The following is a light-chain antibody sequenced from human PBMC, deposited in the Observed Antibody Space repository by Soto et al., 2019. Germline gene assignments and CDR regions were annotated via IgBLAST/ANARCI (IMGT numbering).Light chain of an antibody. Sequence: QSVLTQPPSASGSPGQSVTISCTGTSSDLGDFKYVSWYQHHPGKAPKLLIYEVTKRPSGVPDRFSGSKSGNTASLAVSGLQADDEADYYCSSYAGTRGVFGGGTQLTVL. J-gene: IGLJ3*02. CDR1: SSDLGDFKY. CDR2: EVT. CDR3: SSYAGTRGV. V-gene: IGLV2-8*01.